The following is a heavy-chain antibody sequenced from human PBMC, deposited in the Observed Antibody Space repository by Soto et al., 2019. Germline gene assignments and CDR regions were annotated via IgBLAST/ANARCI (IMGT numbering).Heavy chain of an antibody. J-gene: IGHJ3*02. V-gene: IGHV6-1*01. Sequence: PSQTLSLTCAISGDSVSSNSAAWNWSRQSPSRGLEWLGRTYYRSKWYNDYAVSVKSRITINPDTSKNQFSLQLNSVTPEDAAVYYCATGVFPAAITDAFDIWGQGTMVTVSS. D-gene: IGHD2-2*02. CDR3: ATGVFPAAITDAFDI. CDR2: TYYRSKWYN. CDR1: GDSVSSNSAA.